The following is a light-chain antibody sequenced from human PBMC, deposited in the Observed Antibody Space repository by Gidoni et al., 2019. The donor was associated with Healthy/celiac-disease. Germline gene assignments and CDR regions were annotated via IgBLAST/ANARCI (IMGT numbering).Light chain of an antibody. CDR3: QQYNNWPPYT. V-gene: IGKV3-15*01. CDR2: GAS. J-gene: IGKJ2*01. Sequence: DIVLTQSPATLSVSPGERATLSCRASQSVSSNLAWNQQKPGQAPRLLLYGASTRATGIPARFSGSGSGTEFTLTISSLQSEDFAVYYCQQYNNWPPYTFGQXTKLEIK. CDR1: QSVSSN.